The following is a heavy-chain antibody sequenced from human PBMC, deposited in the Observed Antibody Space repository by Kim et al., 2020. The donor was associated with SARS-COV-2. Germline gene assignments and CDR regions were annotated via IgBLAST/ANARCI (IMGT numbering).Heavy chain of an antibody. CDR2: ISGSGSPK. Sequence: GGSLRLSCAASGFTFSNYGMNWVRQAPGKGLEWVSHISGSGSPKYYADAVRGRFTISRDNAKNSLYLQMNDLRDDDTAVYYCASGGSLEYWGQGTLITVSS. V-gene: IGHV3-48*02. J-gene: IGHJ4*02. D-gene: IGHD1-26*01. CDR3: ASGGSLEY. CDR1: GFTFSNYG.